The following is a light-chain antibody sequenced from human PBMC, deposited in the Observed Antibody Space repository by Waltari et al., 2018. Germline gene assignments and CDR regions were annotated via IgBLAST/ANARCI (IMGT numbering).Light chain of an antibody. CDR2: DAS. CDR3: QQSYSLPWT. V-gene: IGKV1-39*01. CDR1: QSISSD. J-gene: IGKJ1*01. Sequence: ITCRASQSISSDLNWYQQRPGKAPKLLIYDASSLQGGAPTKFSGSGSGTEFTLTISSLQPEDFATYYCQQSYSLPWTFGQGTNVEVK.